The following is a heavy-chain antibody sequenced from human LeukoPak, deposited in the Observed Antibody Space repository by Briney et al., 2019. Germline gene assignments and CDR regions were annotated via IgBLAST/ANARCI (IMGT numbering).Heavy chain of an antibody. V-gene: IGHV3-64*01. J-gene: IGHJ4*02. D-gene: IGHD1-26*01. CDR2: ISSNGGST. CDR1: GFTFSSYA. CDR3: ARRGSYYGDSMDY. Sequence: PGGSLRLSCAASGFTFSSYAMHWVRQAPGKGLEYVSAISSNGGSTYYANSMKGRFTISRDNSKNTLYLHMSSLRVEDMAVYYCARRGSYYGDSMDYWGQGTLVTVSS.